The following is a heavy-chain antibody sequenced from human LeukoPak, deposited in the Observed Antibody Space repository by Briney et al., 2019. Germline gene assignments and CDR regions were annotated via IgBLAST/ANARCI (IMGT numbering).Heavy chain of an antibody. Sequence: SETLSLTCTVSGGSISSYYWSWIRQPPGKGLEWIGYIYYSGGTNYNPSLKSRVTISVDTSKNQFSLKLSSVTAADTAVYYCARHSGYGSGSFNWFDPWGREPWSPSPQ. CDR1: GGSISSYY. CDR2: IYYSGGT. D-gene: IGHD3-10*01. V-gene: IGHV4-59*08. J-gene: IGHJ5*02. CDR3: ARHSGYGSGSFNWFDP.